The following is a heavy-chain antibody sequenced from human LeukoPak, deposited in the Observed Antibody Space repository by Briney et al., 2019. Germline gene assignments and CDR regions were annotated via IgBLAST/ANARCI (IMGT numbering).Heavy chain of an antibody. CDR2: IYSGGST. CDR1: GFTVSSNY. J-gene: IGHJ4*02. CDR3: ARSHISNGGFGY. D-gene: IGHD4-23*01. V-gene: IGHV3-53*01. Sequence: GGSLRLSCAASGFTVSSNYMSWVRQAPGKGLEWVSVIYSGGSTYYADSVKGRFTISRDNSKNTLYLQMNSLRAEDTAVYYCARSHISNGGFGYWGQGALVTVSS.